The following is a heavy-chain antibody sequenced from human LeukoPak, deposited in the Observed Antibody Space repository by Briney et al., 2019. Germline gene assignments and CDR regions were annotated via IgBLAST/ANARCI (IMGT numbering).Heavy chain of an antibody. CDR1: GGSISSYY. CDR3: ARGGSSSGYHNWFDP. D-gene: IGHD3-22*01. Sequence: PETLSLTCTVSGGSISSYYWSWIRQPPGKGLEWIGYIYYSGSTNYNPSLKSRVTISVDTSKNQFSLKLSSVTAADTAVYYCARGGSSSGYHNWFDPWGQGTLVTVSS. V-gene: IGHV4-59*12. CDR2: IYYSGST. J-gene: IGHJ5*02.